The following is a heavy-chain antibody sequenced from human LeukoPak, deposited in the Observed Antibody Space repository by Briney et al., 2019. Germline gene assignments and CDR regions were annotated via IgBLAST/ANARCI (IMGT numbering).Heavy chain of an antibody. Sequence: GGSLRLSCAASEFTFSSYSMNWVRQAPGKGLEWVSSISNSSSYIYYADSVKGRFTISRDNAKNSLYLHMNSRRAEDTAVYYCARDRRDCDYCDYMDVWGKGTTVTVSS. CDR1: EFTFSSYS. CDR3: ARDRRDCDYCDYMDV. CDR2: ISNSSSYI. J-gene: IGHJ6*03. D-gene: IGHD2-21*01. V-gene: IGHV3-21*01.